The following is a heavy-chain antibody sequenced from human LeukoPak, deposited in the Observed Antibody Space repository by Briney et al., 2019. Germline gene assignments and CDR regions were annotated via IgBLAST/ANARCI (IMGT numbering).Heavy chain of an antibody. CDR2: ISSTGNTV. Sequence: PGGSLRLSCAASGFTFDNYAMHWVRQAPGQGLEWVAYISSTGNTVHYAGSVKGRFTISRDNAKNSLYLQMNRLRAEDTAVYYCTKETPQMDVWGKGTTVIVSS. V-gene: IGHV3-48*03. CDR3: TKETPQMDV. D-gene: IGHD2-15*01. CDR1: GFTFDNYA. J-gene: IGHJ6*04.